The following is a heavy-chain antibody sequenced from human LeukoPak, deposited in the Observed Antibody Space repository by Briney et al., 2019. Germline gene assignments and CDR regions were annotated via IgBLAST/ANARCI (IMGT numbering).Heavy chain of an antibody. CDR3: ARDLERYSYGFREAVPSYYYYYMDV. J-gene: IGHJ6*03. V-gene: IGHV3-21*01. D-gene: IGHD5-18*01. Sequence: PGGSLRLSCAASGFTFSSYSMNWVRQAPGKGLEWVAAISTTSGNIYYADSVKGRFTISRDNAKNSLYLQMNSLRAEDTAVYYCARDLERYSYGFREAVPSYYYYYMDVWGKGTTVTVSS. CDR1: GFTFSSYS. CDR2: ISTTSGNI.